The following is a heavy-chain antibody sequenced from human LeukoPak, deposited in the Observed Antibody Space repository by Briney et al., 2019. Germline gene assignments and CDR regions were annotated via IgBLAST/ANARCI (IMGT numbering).Heavy chain of an antibody. CDR1: GGSISSYY. CDR3: ARGLSSHSSGWYYFDY. J-gene: IGHJ4*02. Sequence: ASETLSLTCTVSGGSISSYYWSWIRQPPGKGLEWIGYIYYSGSTTYNPSLKSRVTISVDTSKNQFSLKLSSVTAADTALYYCARGLSSHSSGWYYFDYWGQGTLVTVSS. V-gene: IGHV4-59*01. CDR2: IYYSGST. D-gene: IGHD6-19*01.